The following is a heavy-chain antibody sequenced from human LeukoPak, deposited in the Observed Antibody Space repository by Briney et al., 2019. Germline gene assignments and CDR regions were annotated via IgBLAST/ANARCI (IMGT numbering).Heavy chain of an antibody. Sequence: GGSLRLSCAASGFTFNGYWMSWVRQAPGKGLEWVANINQDGSEKRYVDSVQGRFTISRDNTKNSLFLQMNSLRAEDTAVYYCARLKDDVTKLDYWGQGTLVNLSS. D-gene: IGHD2-8*01. V-gene: IGHV3-7*01. CDR1: GFTFNGYW. J-gene: IGHJ4*02. CDR3: ARLKDDVTKLDY. CDR2: INQDGSEK.